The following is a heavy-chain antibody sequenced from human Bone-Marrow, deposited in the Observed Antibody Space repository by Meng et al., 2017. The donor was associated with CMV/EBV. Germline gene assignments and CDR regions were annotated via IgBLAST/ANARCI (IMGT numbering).Heavy chain of an antibody. Sequence: ASVKVSCKASGYTFTGYYMHWMRQAPGQGLEWMGWINPNSGGTNYAQKFQGRVTMTRDTSISTAYMELSRLRSDDTAVYYCARDFGSGWYYFDYWGQGTLVTVSS. CDR3: ARDFGSGWYYFDY. CDR2: INPNSGGT. CDR1: GYTFTGYY. D-gene: IGHD6-19*01. J-gene: IGHJ4*02. V-gene: IGHV1-2*02.